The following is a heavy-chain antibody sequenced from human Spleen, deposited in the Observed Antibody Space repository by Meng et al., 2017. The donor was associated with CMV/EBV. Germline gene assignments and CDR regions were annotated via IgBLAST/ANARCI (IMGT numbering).Heavy chain of an antibody. CDR3: SIAVAGHKRSYYYYGMDV. Sequence: GESLKISCAASGFAFSSYAMSWVRQAPGKGLEWVSGINWNGGSTGYADSVKGRFTISRDNAKNSLYLQMNSLRAEDTALYYCSIAVAGHKRSYYYYGMDVWGQGTTVTVSS. V-gene: IGHV3-20*04. J-gene: IGHJ6*02. CDR1: GFAFSSYA. CDR2: INWNGGST. D-gene: IGHD6-19*01.